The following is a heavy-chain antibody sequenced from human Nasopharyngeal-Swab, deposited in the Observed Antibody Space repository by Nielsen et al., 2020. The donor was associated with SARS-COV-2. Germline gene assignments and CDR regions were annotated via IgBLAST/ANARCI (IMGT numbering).Heavy chain of an antibody. D-gene: IGHD1-1*01. Sequence: GESLKISCAASGFTVSSNYMSWVRQAPGKGLEWVSVIYSGGSTYYADSVKGRFTISRDNSKNTLYLQMNSLRAEDTAVYYCARDGTGTTRKNDWFDPWGQGTLVTVSS. CDR2: IYSGGST. CDR1: GFTVSSNY. V-gene: IGHV3-66*01. CDR3: ARDGTGTTRKNDWFDP. J-gene: IGHJ5*02.